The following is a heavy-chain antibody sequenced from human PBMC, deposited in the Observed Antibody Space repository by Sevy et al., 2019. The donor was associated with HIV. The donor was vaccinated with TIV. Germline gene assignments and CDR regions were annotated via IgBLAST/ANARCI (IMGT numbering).Heavy chain of an antibody. CDR2: IFPDDSDI. Sequence: GESLKISCKGSGYSFSTYWIAWVRQMPGKGLEWMGIIFPDDSDIRYSPSYQGQVTISADNSISTAYLQWSSLKASDTATYYCARARAIPHYYYGMDVWGQGTTVTVSS. D-gene: IGHD2-2*02. J-gene: IGHJ6*02. V-gene: IGHV5-51*01. CDR1: GYSFSTYW. CDR3: ARARAIPHYYYGMDV.